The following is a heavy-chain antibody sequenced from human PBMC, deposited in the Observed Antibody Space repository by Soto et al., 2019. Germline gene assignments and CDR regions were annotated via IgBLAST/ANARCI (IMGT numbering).Heavy chain of an antibody. CDR3: ARMGGYCSSTRCYHPRNYYYYYMDV. Sequence: QVQLVQSGAEVKKPGSSVKVSCKASGGTFSSYTISWVRQAPGQGLEWMGRIIPILGIANYAQKFQGRVTITADKSTSTAYMELSSLRSEDTAVYYCARMGGYCSSTRCYHPRNYYYYYMDVWGKGTTVTVSS. V-gene: IGHV1-69*02. J-gene: IGHJ6*03. CDR1: GGTFSSYT. CDR2: IIPILGIA. D-gene: IGHD2-2*01.